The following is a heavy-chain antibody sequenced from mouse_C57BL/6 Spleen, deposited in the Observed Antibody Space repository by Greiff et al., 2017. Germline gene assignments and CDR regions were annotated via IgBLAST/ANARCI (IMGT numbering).Heavy chain of an antibody. Sequence: VQLQQSGAELVRPGASVKLSCTASGFNITDDYMHWVKQRPEQGLEWIGWIDPENGGTEYASKFKGKATLTADTSSTPAYLQLSSLTSEDSAVSYCTTPSTVVEGAYWGQGTTLTVSS. D-gene: IGHD1-1*01. V-gene: IGHV14-4*01. CDR3: TTPSTVVEGAY. CDR2: IDPENGGT. J-gene: IGHJ2*01. CDR1: GFNITDDY.